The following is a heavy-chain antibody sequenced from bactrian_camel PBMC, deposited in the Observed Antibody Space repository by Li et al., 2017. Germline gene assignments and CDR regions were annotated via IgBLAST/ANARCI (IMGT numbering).Heavy chain of an antibody. D-gene: IGHD1*01. V-gene: IGHV3S53*01. CDR1: IKSIDYYC. Sequence: VQLVESGGGSVESGGSLKLSCTASIKSIDYYCMGWFRQTPGGKRVGIAELAAGGESSYADSVKGRFAISKDSAKNIIALQMHSLKPEDTATYYCAADLVTDEPSLVEREYYYWGQGTQVTVSS. CDR3: AADLVTDEPSLVEREYYY. J-gene: IGHJ4*01. CDR2: LAAGGES.